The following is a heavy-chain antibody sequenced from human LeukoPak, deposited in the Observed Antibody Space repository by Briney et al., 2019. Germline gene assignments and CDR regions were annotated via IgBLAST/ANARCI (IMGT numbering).Heavy chain of an antibody. J-gene: IGHJ4*02. CDR3: ARHRRDYYGSGRMYYFDY. CDR1: GGSFSGYY. D-gene: IGHD3-10*01. V-gene: IGHV4-34*01. CDR2: INHSGST. Sequence: SETLSLTCAVYGGSFSGYYWSWVRQPPGKGLEWIGEINHSGSTNYNPSLKSRVTISVDTSKNQFSLKLSSVTAADTAVYYCARHRRDYYGSGRMYYFDYWGQGTLVTVSS.